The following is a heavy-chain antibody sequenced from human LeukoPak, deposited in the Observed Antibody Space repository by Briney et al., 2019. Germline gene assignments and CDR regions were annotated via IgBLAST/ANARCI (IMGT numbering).Heavy chain of an antibody. J-gene: IGHJ3*02. Sequence: PGGSLRLSCATSGFTFSSYEMNWVRQAPGKGLEWISYISSSGSGSTTHYADSVKGRFTILRDNTKNSLFLQMNSLRAEDTAVYYCARESFYQLHDAFDIWGQGTMVTVSS. CDR1: GFTFSSYE. V-gene: IGHV3-48*03. CDR3: ARESFYQLHDAFDI. D-gene: IGHD2-2*01. CDR2: ISSSGSGSTT.